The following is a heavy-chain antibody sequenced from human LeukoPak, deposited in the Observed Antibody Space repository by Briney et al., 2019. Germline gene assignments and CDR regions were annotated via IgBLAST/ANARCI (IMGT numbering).Heavy chain of an antibody. Sequence: PGGSLRLSCAASGFTFSTYEMNWVRQAPGKGLEWVSYISSSGTTIYYADSVKGRFTISRDDAKNSLYLQMNSLRAEDTAVYYCARDSVVGEWSFDYWGQGTLVTVSS. CDR2: ISSSGTTI. J-gene: IGHJ4*02. V-gene: IGHV3-48*03. CDR3: ARDSVVGEWSFDY. CDR1: GFTFSTYE. D-gene: IGHD3-10*01.